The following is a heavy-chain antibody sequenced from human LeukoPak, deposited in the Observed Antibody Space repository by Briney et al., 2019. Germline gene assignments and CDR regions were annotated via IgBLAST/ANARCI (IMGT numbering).Heavy chain of an antibody. CDR1: GYTFTGYY. CDR3: ARDGQERITIFSGSYYYYYMDV. D-gene: IGHD3-3*01. CDR2: INPNSGGT. J-gene: IGHJ6*03. V-gene: IGHV1-2*02. Sequence: ASAKVSCKASGYTFTGYYMHWVRQAPGQGLEWMGWINPNSGGTNYAQKFQGRVTMTRDTSISTAYMELSRLRSDDTAVYYCARDGQERITIFSGSYYYYYMDVWGKGTTVTVSS.